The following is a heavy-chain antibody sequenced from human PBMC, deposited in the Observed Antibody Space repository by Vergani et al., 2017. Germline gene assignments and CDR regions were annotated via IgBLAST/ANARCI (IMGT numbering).Heavy chain of an antibody. J-gene: IGHJ4*02. D-gene: IGHD3-9*01. CDR2: INPNSGGT. V-gene: IGHV1-2*02. CDR1: GYTFTGYY. CDR3: ARAGDILTGYYTPFDY. Sequence: QVQLVQSGAEVKKPGASVKVSCKASGYTFTGYYMHWVRQAPGQGLEWMGWINPNSGGTNYAQKFQGRVTMTRDTSISTAYMELSSLRSDDTAVYYCARAGDILTGYYTPFDYWGQGTLVTVSS.